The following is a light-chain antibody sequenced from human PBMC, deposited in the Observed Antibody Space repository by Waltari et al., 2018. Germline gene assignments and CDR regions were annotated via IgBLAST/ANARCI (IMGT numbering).Light chain of an antibody. Sequence: DIVLTQSPDSLPVSLGQRATITCTSSQSLLYSSNNKNYLSWFQQKPGQPPKLLISWASTRESGVPDRFSGSGSGTHFTLTISSLQAEDVAVYYCQQHFSTFISFGQGTRLEI. CDR3: QQHFSTFIS. J-gene: IGKJ5*01. CDR1: QSLLYSSNNKNY. CDR2: WAS. V-gene: IGKV4-1*01.